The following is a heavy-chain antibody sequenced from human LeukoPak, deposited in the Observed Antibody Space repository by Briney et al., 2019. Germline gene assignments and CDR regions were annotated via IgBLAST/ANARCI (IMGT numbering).Heavy chain of an antibody. Sequence: GGSLRLSCVASVFTFSNDNMNWVRQAPGKGLEWISHISSSGSTIYYADSVKGRFTISRDNGKNSLSLQMNSLRAEDTAVYYCAKALHYGDYGKFDYWGQGTLVTVSS. J-gene: IGHJ4*02. D-gene: IGHD4-17*01. CDR2: ISSSGSTI. CDR1: VFTFSNDN. V-gene: IGHV3-48*01. CDR3: AKALHYGDYGKFDY.